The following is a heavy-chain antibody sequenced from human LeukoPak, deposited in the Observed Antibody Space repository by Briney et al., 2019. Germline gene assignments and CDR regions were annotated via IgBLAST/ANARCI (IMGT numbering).Heavy chain of an antibody. J-gene: IGHJ4*02. Sequence: ASVKVSCKASGFTFTSSAVQWVRQARGQRLEWIGWIVVGSGNTNYAQKFQERVTITRDMSTSTAYMELSSLRSEDTAVYYCARGSEDYDILTGYQPSKVFDYWGQGTLVTVSS. CDR2: IVVGSGNT. CDR1: GFTFTSSA. V-gene: IGHV1-58*01. CDR3: ARGSEDYDILTGYQPSKVFDY. D-gene: IGHD3-9*01.